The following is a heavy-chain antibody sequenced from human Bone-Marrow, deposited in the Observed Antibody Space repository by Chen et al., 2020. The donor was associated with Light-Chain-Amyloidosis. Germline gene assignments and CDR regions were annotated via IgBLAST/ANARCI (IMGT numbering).Heavy chain of an antibody. CDR1: GGALTSTSYY. V-gene: IGHV4-39*07. Sequence: QLHLQESGPGLVRPSETLSLTCAVSGGALTSTSYYAGWIRQPPGKGLEWIGSVYYAGTPFYNPSRERRVAISVDTSRNQFSLKLTSVTAADTAVYYCARARLNMVRGVAPYYFDYWGQGTLVTVSS. CDR2: VYYAGTP. D-gene: IGHD3-10*01. CDR3: ARARLNMVRGVAPYYFDY. J-gene: IGHJ4*02.